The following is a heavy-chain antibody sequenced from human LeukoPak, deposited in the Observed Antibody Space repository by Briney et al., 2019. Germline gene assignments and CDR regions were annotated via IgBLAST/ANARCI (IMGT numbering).Heavy chain of an antibody. Sequence: GGSLRLSCAASGLTGSSNFMTWVRQAPGKGLEWVSAIYSGGSTFCAASVRGRFNISRDNSKKTMFLQMSSLRVEDAAVYYCASSGTASRGAMDVWGQGTTVTVSS. CDR3: ASSGTASRGAMDV. J-gene: IGHJ6*02. CDR2: IYSGGST. D-gene: IGHD1-1*01. CDR1: GLTGSSNF. V-gene: IGHV3-66*01.